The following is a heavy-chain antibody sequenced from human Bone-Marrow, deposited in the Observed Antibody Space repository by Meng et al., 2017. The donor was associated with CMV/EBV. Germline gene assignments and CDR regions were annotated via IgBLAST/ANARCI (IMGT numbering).Heavy chain of an antibody. CDR1: GFTFSSYS. J-gene: IGHJ4*02. D-gene: IGHD3-3*02. CDR2: ISSSSGSKI. V-gene: IGHV3-21*01. Sequence: GESLKISCAASGFTFSSYSMNWVRQAPGKGLEWVSSISSSSGSKIKYADSVKGRFTISRDNAKSSVYLQMNSLRAEDTAVYYCAVLAHWGQGAVVTVYS. CDR3: AVLAH.